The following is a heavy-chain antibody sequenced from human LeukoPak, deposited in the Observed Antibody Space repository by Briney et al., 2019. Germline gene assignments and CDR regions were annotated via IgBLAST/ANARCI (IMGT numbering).Heavy chain of an antibody. CDR1: GFTVSSNY. V-gene: IGHV3-53*01. CDR2: IYSGGST. J-gene: IGHJ5*02. D-gene: IGHD2-15*01. Sequence: GGSLRLSCAASGFTVSSNYMSWVRQAPGTGLEWVSVIYSGGSTYYADSVKGRFTISRDNSKNTLYLQMNSLRAEDTAVYYCARAGGYCSGGSCYSFGVFDPWGQGTLVTVSS. CDR3: ARAGGYCSGGSCYSFGVFDP.